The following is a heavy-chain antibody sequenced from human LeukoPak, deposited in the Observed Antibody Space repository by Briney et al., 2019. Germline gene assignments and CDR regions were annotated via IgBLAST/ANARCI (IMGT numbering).Heavy chain of an antibody. CDR3: AKDLTGSSFGVHYYYYGMDV. CDR1: GFTFSSYG. J-gene: IGHJ6*02. CDR2: ISYDGSNK. V-gene: IGHV3-30*18. Sequence: PGGSLRLSCAASGFTFSSYGMHWVRQAPGKGLEWVAVISYDGSNKYYADSVKGRFAISRDNSKNTLYLQMNSLRAEDTAVYYCAKDLTGSSFGVHYYYYGMDVWGQGTTVTVSS. D-gene: IGHD6-6*01.